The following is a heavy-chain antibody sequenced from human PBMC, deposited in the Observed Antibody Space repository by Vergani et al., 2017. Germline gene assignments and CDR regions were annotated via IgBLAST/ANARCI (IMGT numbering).Heavy chain of an antibody. CDR1: GFTFDDYA. D-gene: IGHD5-12*01. J-gene: IGHJ4*02. CDR2: ISWNSGSV. CDR3: TKGSRGYTGYFFDY. V-gene: IGHV3-9*01. Sequence: EVQLVESGGGLVQPGRSLRLSCAASGFTFDDYAMHWVRQAPGKGLEWVSGISWNSGSVGYVDSVKGRFTISRDNAKNSLYLQMNSLRAEDTAFYYCTKGSRGYTGYFFDYWGQGTLATVSS.